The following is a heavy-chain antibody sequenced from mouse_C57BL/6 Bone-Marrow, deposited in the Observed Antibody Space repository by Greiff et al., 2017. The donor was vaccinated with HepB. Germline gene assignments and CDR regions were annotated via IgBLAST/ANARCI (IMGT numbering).Heavy chain of an antibody. V-gene: IGHV5-12*01. CDR2: ISNGGGST. D-gene: IGHD2-5*01. Sequence: EVHLVESGGGLVQPGGSLKLSCAASGFTFSDYYMYWVRQTPEKRLEWVAYISNGGGSTYYPDTVKGRFTISRDNAKNTLYLQMSRLKSEDTAMYYCARQIGPPDYRNYGWYFDVWGTGTTVTVSS. J-gene: IGHJ1*03. CDR3: ARQIGPPDYRNYGWYFDV. CDR1: GFTFSDYY.